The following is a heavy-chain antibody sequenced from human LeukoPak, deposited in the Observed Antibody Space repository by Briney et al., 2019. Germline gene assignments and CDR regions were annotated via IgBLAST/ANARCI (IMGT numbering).Heavy chain of an antibody. CDR3: AKVTYGSGTYGALDY. V-gene: IGHV3-23*01. J-gene: IGHJ4*02. CDR1: GFTFSSHG. CDR2: ISGSGDNT. Sequence: GGSLRLSCAASGFTFSSHGMSWVRQAPGKGLEWVSTISGSGDNTYYADSVKGRFTISRDNSKNTLYLQMNSLRAEDTAVYYCAKVTYGSGTYGALDYWGQGTLVTVSS. D-gene: IGHD3-10*01.